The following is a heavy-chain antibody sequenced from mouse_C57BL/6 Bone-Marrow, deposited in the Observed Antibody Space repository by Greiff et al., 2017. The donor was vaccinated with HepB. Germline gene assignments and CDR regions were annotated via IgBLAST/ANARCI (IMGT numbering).Heavy chain of an antibody. CDR1: GFSFNTYA. J-gene: IGHJ4*01. CDR3: VRHRHSNYYALDY. CDR2: IRSKSNNYAT. V-gene: IGHV10-1*01. D-gene: IGHD2-5*01. Sequence: EVQLVESGGGLVQPKGSLKLSCAATGFSFNTYAMNWVRQPPGRGLEWVDRIRSKSNNYATYYADSVKDRFTISRDNSECMLYLQMNNLKTEDTAMYYCVRHRHSNYYALDYWGQGTSVTVSS.